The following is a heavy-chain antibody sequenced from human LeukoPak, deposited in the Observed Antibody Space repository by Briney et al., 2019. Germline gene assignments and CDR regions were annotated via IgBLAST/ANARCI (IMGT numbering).Heavy chain of an antibody. CDR3: ARDSDYIDGVNFDY. CDR2: IKQDGSGK. Sequence: PGGSLRLSCVASGLTFSSHWMNWVRQAPGKGPEWVANIKQDGSGKYYVDSVKGRFTISRDNAKKSLYLQMNSLRTEDTAVYYCARDSDYIDGVNFDYWGQGTPVTVSS. V-gene: IGHV3-7*01. D-gene: IGHD4-11*01. J-gene: IGHJ4*02. CDR1: GLTFSSHW.